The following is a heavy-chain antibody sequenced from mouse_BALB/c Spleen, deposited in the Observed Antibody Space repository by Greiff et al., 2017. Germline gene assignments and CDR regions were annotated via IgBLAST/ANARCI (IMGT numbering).Heavy chain of an antibody. CDR1: GYSFTGYY. D-gene: IGHD2-14*01. Sequence: VQLQQSGPELVKPGASVKISCKASGYSFTGYYMHWVKQSHVKSLEWIGRINPYNGATSYNQNFKDKASLTVDKSSSTAYMELHSLTSEDSAVYYCARGEVRIFDYWGQGTTLTGSS. V-gene: IGHV1-31*01. CDR3: ARGEVRIFDY. CDR2: INPYNGAT. J-gene: IGHJ2*01.